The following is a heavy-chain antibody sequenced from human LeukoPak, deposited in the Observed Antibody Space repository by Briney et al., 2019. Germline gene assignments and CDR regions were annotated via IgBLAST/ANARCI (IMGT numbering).Heavy chain of an antibody. CDR3: ASPGGTTAGVFDY. Sequence: SVKVSCKASGGTFSSYAISWARQAPGQGLEWMGGIIPISGTANYAQKFQGRVTITADESTSTAYMELSSLRSEDTAVYYCASPGGTTAGVFDYWGQGTLVTVSS. J-gene: IGHJ4*02. CDR2: IIPISGTA. V-gene: IGHV1-69*13. D-gene: IGHD6-13*01. CDR1: GGTFSSYA.